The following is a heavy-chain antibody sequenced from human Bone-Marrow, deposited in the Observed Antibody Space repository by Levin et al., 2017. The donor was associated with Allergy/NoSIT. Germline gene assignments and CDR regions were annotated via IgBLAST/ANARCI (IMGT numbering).Heavy chain of an antibody. V-gene: IGHV4-30-2*01. CDR2: IYYRGST. CDR3: ARAKWSLTGPVATPSYCLDV. Sequence: TPSETLSLTCVVSGDSMSSGGYSWSWVRQPPGKGLEWIGYIYYRGSTYYNPSLKSRITMSVDRSKNQFSLNLDSVTAADPAVSSCARAKWSLTGPVATPSYCLDVWGKGTTVTVSS. CDR1: GDSMSSGGYS. J-gene: IGHJ6*03. D-gene: IGHD6-19*01.